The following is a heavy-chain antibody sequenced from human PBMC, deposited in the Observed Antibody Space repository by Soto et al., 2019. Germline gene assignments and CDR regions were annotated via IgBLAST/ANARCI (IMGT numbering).Heavy chain of an antibody. D-gene: IGHD3-10*01. CDR3: AGVSLAMVREKYYYYYYGMDV. V-gene: IGHV1-69*02. Sequence: ASVKVSCKASGGTFSSYTISWVRQAPGQGLEWMGRIIPILGIANYAQKFQGRVTITADKSTSTAYMELSSLRSEDTAVYYCAGVSLAMVREKYYYYYYGMDVWGQGTTVTVSS. CDR2: IIPILGIA. CDR1: GGTFSSYT. J-gene: IGHJ6*02.